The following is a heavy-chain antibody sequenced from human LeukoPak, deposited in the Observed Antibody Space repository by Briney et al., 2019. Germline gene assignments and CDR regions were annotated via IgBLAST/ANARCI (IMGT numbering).Heavy chain of an antibody. CDR1: GYIFTDYY. CDR2: INPNSGGT. J-gene: IGHJ4*02. D-gene: IGHD3-22*01. V-gene: IGHV1-2*02. Sequence: ASVKVSCKASGYIFTDYYMHWVRQAPGQELGWMGWINPNSGGTNYTQRFQGRVTMTRDTSISTAYMELSRLRSDDTAVYYCATIQYYHSSGPKDYWGQGTLVTVSS. CDR3: ATIQYYHSSGPKDY.